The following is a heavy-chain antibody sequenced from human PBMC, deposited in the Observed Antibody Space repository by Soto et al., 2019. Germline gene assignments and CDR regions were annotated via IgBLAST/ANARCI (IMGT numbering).Heavy chain of an antibody. J-gene: IGHJ4*02. CDR3: TKGAWLDY. CDR1: GSGLTTF. D-gene: IGHD5-12*01. V-gene: IGHV3-23*01. Sequence: EVQVLESGGDLVEPGGSLRFSFAPPGSGLTTFKLTWVAKAPGKGLEWVSVILGRDDTTYYADSVKGRFTISRDTFKNTLHLQMNSLRVEDTALYFCTKGAWLDYWGQGTLVTVSS. CDR2: ILGRDDTT.